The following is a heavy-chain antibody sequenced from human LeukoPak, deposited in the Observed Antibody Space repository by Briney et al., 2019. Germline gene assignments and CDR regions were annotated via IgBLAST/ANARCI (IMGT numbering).Heavy chain of an antibody. CDR1: GFNFANHA. CDR2: ISGGGNIT. D-gene: IGHD2-21*02. CDR3: VREDTPATANY. Sequence: GGSLRLSCAASGFNFANHAMSWVRQTPGKGLEWVSAISGGGNITHYADSVTGRFTISRDNSKDTLFLQMHSLRPGDTAVYYCVREDTPATANYWGQGTLVTISS. V-gene: IGHV3-23*01. J-gene: IGHJ4*02.